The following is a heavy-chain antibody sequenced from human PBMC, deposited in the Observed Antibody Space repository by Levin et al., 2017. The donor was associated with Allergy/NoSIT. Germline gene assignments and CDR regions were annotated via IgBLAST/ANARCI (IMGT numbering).Heavy chain of an antibody. CDR1: GGSFSGYY. D-gene: IGHD5-12*01. V-gene: IGHV4-34*01. CDR2: INHSGST. CDR3: ARGVSGRPVATIGLHFDY. J-gene: IGHJ4*02. Sequence: SQTLSLTCAVYGGSFSGYYWSWIRQPPGKGLAWIGEINHSGSTNYNPSLKSRVTISVDTSKNQFSLKLSSVTAADTAVYYCARGVSGRPVATIGLHFDYWGQGTLVTVSS.